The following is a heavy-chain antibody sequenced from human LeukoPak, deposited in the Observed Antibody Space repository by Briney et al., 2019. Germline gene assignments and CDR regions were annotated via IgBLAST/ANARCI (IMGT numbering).Heavy chain of an antibody. V-gene: IGHV3-23*01. J-gene: IGHJ4*02. CDR3: AKRGDRSGWSYYFDY. CDR1: GFTLTNAW. CDR2: ISGSGTST. D-gene: IGHD6-19*01. Sequence: GGSLRLSCAASGFTLTNAWMSWVRQAPGKGLEWVSAISGSGTSTCYADSVKGRFTISRDNSENTLYLQMSSLTDEDTAVYFCAKRGDRSGWSYYFDYWGQGTLVTVSS.